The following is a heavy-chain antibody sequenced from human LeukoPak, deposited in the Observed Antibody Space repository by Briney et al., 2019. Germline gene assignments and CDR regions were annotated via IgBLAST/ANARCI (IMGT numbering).Heavy chain of an antibody. V-gene: IGHV4-31*03. CDR2: IYYSGST. Sequence: SETLSLTCTVSGGSISSGGYCWSWIRQHPGKGLEWIGYIYYSGSTYYNPSLKSRVTISVDTSKNQFSLKLSSVTAADTAVYYCARLAAEKYYYYYMDVWGKGTTVTVSS. CDR3: ARLAAEKYYYYYMDV. J-gene: IGHJ6*03. D-gene: IGHD2-15*01. CDR1: GGSISSGGYC.